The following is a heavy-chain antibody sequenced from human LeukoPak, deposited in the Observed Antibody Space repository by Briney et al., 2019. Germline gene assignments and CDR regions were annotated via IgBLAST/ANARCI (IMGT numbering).Heavy chain of an antibody. CDR2: IWYDGSNK. D-gene: IGHD3-22*01. CDR3: AMVPYDSSGYSVP. Sequence: GGSLRLSCAASGFTFSSYGMHWVRQAPGKGLEWVAVIWYDGSNKYYADSVKGRFAISRDNSKNTLYLQMNSLRAEDTAVYYCAMVPYDSSGYSVPWGQGTLVTVSS. V-gene: IGHV3-33*01. CDR1: GFTFSSYG. J-gene: IGHJ5*02.